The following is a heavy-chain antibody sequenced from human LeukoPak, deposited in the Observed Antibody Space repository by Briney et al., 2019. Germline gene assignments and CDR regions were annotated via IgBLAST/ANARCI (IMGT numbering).Heavy chain of an antibody. Sequence: SQTLSLTCAISGDSVSSNSAAWNWIRQSPSRGLEWLGRTYYRSKWYNDYAVSVKSRITINPDTPKNQFSLQLNSVTPEDTAVYYCARDTDSIAVAGTPRPFDYWGQGTLVTVSS. V-gene: IGHV6-1*01. CDR3: ARDTDSIAVAGTPRPFDY. D-gene: IGHD6-19*01. CDR2: TYYRSKWYN. J-gene: IGHJ4*02. CDR1: GDSVSSNSAA.